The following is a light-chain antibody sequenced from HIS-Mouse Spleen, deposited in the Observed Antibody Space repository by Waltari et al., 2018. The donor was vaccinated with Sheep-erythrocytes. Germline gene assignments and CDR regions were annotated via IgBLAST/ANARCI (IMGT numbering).Light chain of an antibody. CDR2: DVS. CDR1: SSDVGGYNY. J-gene: IGLJ1*01. V-gene: IGLV2-11*01. Sequence: QSALTQPRSVSGSPGQSVTISCTGTSSDVGGYNYVSWYQRHPGKAPKPVFYDVSKRPSGVPDRFSGSKSGNTASLTISGLQAEDEADYSCCSYAGSYNHVFATGTKVTVL. CDR3: CSYAGSYNHV.